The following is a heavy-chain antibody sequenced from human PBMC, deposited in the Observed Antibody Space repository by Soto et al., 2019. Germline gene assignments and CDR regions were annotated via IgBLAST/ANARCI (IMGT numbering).Heavy chain of an antibody. CDR3: ARESSGAAAGKYGMDV. CDR2: IYYSGST. J-gene: IGHJ6*02. CDR1: GGSISSGGYF. V-gene: IGHV4-31*03. Sequence: SETLSLTCTVSGGSISSGGYFWSWIRQHPGKGLEWIGYIYYSGSTYYNPSLKSRVTISVDTSKNQFSLKLSSVTAADTAVYYCARESSGAAAGKYGMDVWGQGNTVTVSS. D-gene: IGHD6-13*01.